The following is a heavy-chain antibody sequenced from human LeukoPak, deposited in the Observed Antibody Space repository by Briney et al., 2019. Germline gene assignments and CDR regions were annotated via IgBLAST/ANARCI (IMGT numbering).Heavy chain of an antibody. J-gene: IGHJ4*02. Sequence: SETLSLTCTVSGGSISGYYWSWIRQTPGKGLEWIGYIYYSGSTNYNPSLKSRVTISVDTSKNQFSLKLSSVTAADTAVYYCARDGYSSEGYYFDYWGQGTLVTVSS. CDR2: IYYSGST. CDR3: ARDGYSSEGYYFDY. CDR1: GGSISGYY. V-gene: IGHV4-59*01. D-gene: IGHD6-19*01.